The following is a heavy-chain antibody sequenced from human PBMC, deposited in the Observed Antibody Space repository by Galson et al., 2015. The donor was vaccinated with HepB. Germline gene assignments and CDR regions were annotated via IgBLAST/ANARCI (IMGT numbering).Heavy chain of an antibody. J-gene: IGHJ3*02. Sequence: SVKVSCKASGGTFSSYAISWVRQAPGQGLGWMGGIIPIFGTANYAQKFQGRVTITADESTSTAYMELSSLRSEDTAVYYCARSRGDSSGYHGPTADAFDIWGQGTMVTVSS. V-gene: IGHV1-69*13. CDR2: IIPIFGTA. CDR1: GGTFSSYA. CDR3: ARSRGDSSGYHGPTADAFDI. D-gene: IGHD3-22*01.